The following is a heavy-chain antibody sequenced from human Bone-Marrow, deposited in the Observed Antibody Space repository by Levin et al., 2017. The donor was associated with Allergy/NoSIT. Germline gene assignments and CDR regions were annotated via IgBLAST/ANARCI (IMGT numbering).Heavy chain of an antibody. CDR2: IWYDGSNK. CDR3: ARGKLGYCSGGYKSSPYYYYGMDV. J-gene: IGHJ6*02. D-gene: IGHD2-15*01. CDR1: GFTFSSYG. V-gene: IGHV3-33*01. Sequence: PGGSLRLSCAASGFTFSSYGMHWVRQAPGKGLEWVAVIWYDGSNKYYADSVKGRFTISRDNSKNTLYLQMNSLRAEDTAVYYCARGKLGYCSGGYKSSPYYYYGMDVWGQGTTVTVSS.